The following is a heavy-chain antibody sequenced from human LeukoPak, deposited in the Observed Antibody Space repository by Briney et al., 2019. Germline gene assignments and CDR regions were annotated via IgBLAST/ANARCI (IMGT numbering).Heavy chain of an antibody. CDR1: GGTFSSYA. V-gene: IGHV1-69*13. Sequence: ASVKVSCKASGGTFSSYAISWVRQAPGQGLEWMGGIIPIFGTANYAQKFQGRVTITADESTSTAYMELSSLRSEDTAVYYCASSTDNSPEAFDIWGQGTMVTVSS. D-gene: IGHD1-1*01. CDR2: IIPIFGTA. CDR3: ASSTDNSPEAFDI. J-gene: IGHJ3*02.